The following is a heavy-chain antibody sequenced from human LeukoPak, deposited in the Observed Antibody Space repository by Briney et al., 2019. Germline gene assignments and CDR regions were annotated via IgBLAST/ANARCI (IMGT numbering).Heavy chain of an antibody. Sequence: SETLSLTCTVYGGSFSGYYWSWIRQPPGKGLEWIGEIKHSGSTNYNPSLKSRVTISVDTSKNQFSLKLSSVTAADTAVYYYARSLGVYGPDWFDPWGQGTLVTVSS. CDR1: GGSFSGYY. J-gene: IGHJ5*02. D-gene: IGHD3-16*01. V-gene: IGHV4-34*01. CDR3: ARSLGVYGPDWFDP. CDR2: IKHSGST.